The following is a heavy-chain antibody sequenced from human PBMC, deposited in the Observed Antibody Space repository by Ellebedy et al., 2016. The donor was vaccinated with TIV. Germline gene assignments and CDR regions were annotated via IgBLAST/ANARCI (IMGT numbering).Heavy chain of an antibody. CDR2: INPNSGGT. CDR3: ARVWPGIAAADY. J-gene: IGHJ4*02. V-gene: IGHV1-2*02. CDR1: GYTFTGYY. Sequence: AASVKVSCKASGYTFTGYYMHWVRQAPGQGLEWMGWINPNSGGTNYAQKFQGRVTMTRDTSISTAYMELSRLRSDDTAVYCCARVWPGIAAADYWGQGTLVTVSS. D-gene: IGHD6-13*01.